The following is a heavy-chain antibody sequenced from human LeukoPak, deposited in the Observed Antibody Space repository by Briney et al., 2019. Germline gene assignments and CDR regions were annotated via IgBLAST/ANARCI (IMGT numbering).Heavy chain of an antibody. Sequence: GGSLRLSCAASGFTFSTYAVNWVRQAPGKGLEWVSSISSSSSYIYYADSVKGRFTISRDNAKNSLYLQMNSLRAEDTAVYYCAAEYSGYDIHFDYWGQGALVTVSS. CDR2: ISSSSSYI. CDR3: AAEYSGYDIHFDY. CDR1: GFTFSTYA. V-gene: IGHV3-21*01. D-gene: IGHD5-12*01. J-gene: IGHJ4*02.